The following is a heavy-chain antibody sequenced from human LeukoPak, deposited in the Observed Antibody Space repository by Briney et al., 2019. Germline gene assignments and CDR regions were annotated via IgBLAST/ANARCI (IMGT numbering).Heavy chain of an antibody. V-gene: IGHV3-64D*06. CDR2: ISGNGGST. CDR1: GFTFSSYA. CDR3: VKAHRAGTTYPLYYFDY. Sequence: HPGGSLRLSCSASGFTFSSYAMHWVRQAPGKGLEYVSAISGNGGSTYYADSVKGRFTISRDNSKNTLYLQMSSPRAEDTAVYYCVKAHRAGTTYPLYYFDYWGQGTLVTVSS. J-gene: IGHJ4*02. D-gene: IGHD1-1*01.